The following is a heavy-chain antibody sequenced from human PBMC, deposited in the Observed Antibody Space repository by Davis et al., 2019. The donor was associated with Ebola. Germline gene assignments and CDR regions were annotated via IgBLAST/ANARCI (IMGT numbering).Heavy chain of an antibody. CDR2: TYYNSKWYN. J-gene: IGHJ6*04. CDR1: GDSVSGSSGA. D-gene: IGHD5-12*01. V-gene: IGHV6-1*01. CDR3: ARGWLRSGLDV. Sequence: HSQTLSLTCAISGDSVSGSSGAWNWIRQSPSRGLEWLGRTYYNSKWYNDYAVSVKSRITINADTSKNQLSLHLNSVTPEDTAVYYCARGWLRSGLDVWGKGAAVIVSS.